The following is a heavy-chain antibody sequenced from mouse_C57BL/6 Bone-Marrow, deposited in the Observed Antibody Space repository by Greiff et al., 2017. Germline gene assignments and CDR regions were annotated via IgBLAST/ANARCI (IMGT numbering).Heavy chain of an antibody. CDR3: ARLLTETYWYFDV. Sequence: VQLQQPGPELVKPGASVKLSCKASGYTFTSYWMYWVKQRPGQGLEWLGNINPSNGGTHYNWKFKSKATLTVDKSSSTASMQLSSLTSEDSAVYYCARLLTETYWYFDVWGTGTTVTVSS. D-gene: IGHD4-1*01. CDR2: INPSNGGT. J-gene: IGHJ1*03. CDR1: GYTFTSYW. V-gene: IGHV1-53*01.